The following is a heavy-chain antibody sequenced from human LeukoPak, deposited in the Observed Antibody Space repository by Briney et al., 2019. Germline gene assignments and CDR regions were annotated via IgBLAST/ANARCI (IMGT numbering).Heavy chain of an antibody. CDR1: GFTFSSYS. Sequence: PGGSLRLSCAASGFTFSSYSMNWVRQAPGKGLEWVSYISSSSSTIYYADSVEGRFTISRDNAKNSLYLQMNSLRGEDTAVYYCAREEVTMVRGVIKEDYYYYGMDVWGQGTTVTVSS. CDR3: AREEVTMVRGVIKEDYYYYGMDV. D-gene: IGHD3-10*01. V-gene: IGHV3-48*01. CDR2: ISSSSSTI. J-gene: IGHJ6*02.